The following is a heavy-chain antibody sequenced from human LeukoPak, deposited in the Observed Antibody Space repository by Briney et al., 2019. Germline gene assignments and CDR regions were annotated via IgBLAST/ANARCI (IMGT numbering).Heavy chain of an antibody. CDR2: IIPIFGTA. CDR3: ASSGRGVIITDAFDI. CDR1: GGTFSSYA. V-gene: IGHV1-69*05. Sequence: ASVKVSCKASGGTFSSYAISWVRQAPGQGLEWMGGIIPIFGTANYAQKFQGRVTITTDESTSTAYMDLSSLRSEDTAVYYCASSGRGVIITDAFDIWGQGTMVTVSS. J-gene: IGHJ3*02. D-gene: IGHD3-10*01.